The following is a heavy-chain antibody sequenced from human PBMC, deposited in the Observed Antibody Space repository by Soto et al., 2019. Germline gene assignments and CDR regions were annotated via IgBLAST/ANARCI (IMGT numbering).Heavy chain of an antibody. D-gene: IGHD1-20*01. J-gene: IGHJ6*02. CDR3: ARLIDIITVPTDYYYGMDV. V-gene: IGHV5-51*01. CDR2: IYPGDSDT. Sequence: PGESLKISCKGSGYSFTSYWIGWVRQMPGKGLELMGIIYPGDSDTRYSPSFQGQVTISADKSISTAYLQWSSLKASDTAMYYCARLIDIITVPTDYYYGMDVWGQGTTVTVSS. CDR1: GYSFTSYW.